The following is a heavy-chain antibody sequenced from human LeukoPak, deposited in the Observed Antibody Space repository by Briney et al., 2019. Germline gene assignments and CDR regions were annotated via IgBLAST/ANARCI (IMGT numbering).Heavy chain of an antibody. V-gene: IGHV4-31*03. D-gene: IGHD6-19*01. CDR1: GGSLSSGGYY. J-gene: IGHJ6*02. Sequence: PSETLSLTCTVSGGSLSSGGYYWSWIRQHPGTGLQWIGYIYYSGSTYYNPSLKSRVTISVDTSKNQFSLKLSSVTAADTAVYYCARNRGIAVAGSYYGMDVWGQGTTVTVSS. CDR2: IYYSGST. CDR3: ARNRGIAVAGSYYGMDV.